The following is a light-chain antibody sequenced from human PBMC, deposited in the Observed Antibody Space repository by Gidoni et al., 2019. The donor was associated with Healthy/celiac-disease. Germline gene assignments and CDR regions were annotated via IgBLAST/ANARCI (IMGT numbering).Light chain of an antibody. V-gene: IGKV1-5*03. Sequence: DIQMTQSPSSLSASVGDRVTITCRASQSIGYWLAWYQQKPGKAPKLLIYKASSLESGVPLRLSGSGSGTEFTLTISSLQPDDFATYFCHQYNSYPRTFGQGTKVEIK. CDR1: QSIGYW. CDR2: KAS. J-gene: IGKJ1*01. CDR3: HQYNSYPRT.